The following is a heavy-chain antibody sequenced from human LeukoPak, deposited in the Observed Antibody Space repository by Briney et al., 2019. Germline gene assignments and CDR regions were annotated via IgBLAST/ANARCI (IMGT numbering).Heavy chain of an antibody. J-gene: IGHJ4*02. CDR3: VSQLVHGFDC. Sequence: PGGSLRLSCAASGFTFSSYGMHWVRQAPGKGLEWVALISYDGSNKYYADSVKGRFTISRDNSKNTLYLQMNSLRAEDTAVYYCVSQLVHGFDCWGQGTLVTVSS. CDR2: ISYDGSNK. V-gene: IGHV3-30*03. CDR1: GFTFSSYG. D-gene: IGHD6-6*01.